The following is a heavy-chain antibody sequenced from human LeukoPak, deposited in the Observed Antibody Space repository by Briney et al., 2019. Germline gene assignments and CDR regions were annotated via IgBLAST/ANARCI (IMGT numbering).Heavy chain of an antibody. CDR3: AREELRGTHYYSDY. D-gene: IGHD3-16*01. J-gene: IGHJ4*02. V-gene: IGHV3-23*01. CDR1: GFTFSSYA. CDR2: ISGSGGST. Sequence: GGSQRLSCAASGFTFSSYAMSWARHAPGKGLEWVSAISGSGGSTYYADSGKGRFTISRDNSKNTLYLQMNSLRAEDTAVYYCAREELRGTHYYSDYWGQGTLVTVSS.